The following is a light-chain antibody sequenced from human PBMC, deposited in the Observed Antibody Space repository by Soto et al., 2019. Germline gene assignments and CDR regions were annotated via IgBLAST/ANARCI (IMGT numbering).Light chain of an antibody. Sequence: EIVLTQSPATLSLSPGERATLSCRASQSVSSYLAWYQQKPGQAPRLLIYDASNRATGIPARFSGSGSGSDFTLTISSLEPEYFAVYYCQQRSNWPLNTFGQGTRLEIK. CDR3: QQRSNWPLNT. J-gene: IGKJ5*01. CDR1: QSVSSY. V-gene: IGKV3-11*01. CDR2: DAS.